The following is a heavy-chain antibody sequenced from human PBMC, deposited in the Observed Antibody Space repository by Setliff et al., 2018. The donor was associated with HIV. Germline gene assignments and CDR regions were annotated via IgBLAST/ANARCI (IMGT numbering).Heavy chain of an antibody. CDR3: ARDTSLVRGRDY. J-gene: IGHJ4*02. D-gene: IGHD3-10*01. V-gene: IGHV4-30-4*01. CDR2: ISYSGNT. Sequence: SETLSLTCTVSGGSISSGSYYWSWIRQRPGKGLEWIAYISYSGNTYYNPSLKRRVSVSMDTSQNQFSLNLASVTAADTAVYHCARDTSLVRGRDYWGQGTLVTVSS. CDR1: GGSISSGSYY.